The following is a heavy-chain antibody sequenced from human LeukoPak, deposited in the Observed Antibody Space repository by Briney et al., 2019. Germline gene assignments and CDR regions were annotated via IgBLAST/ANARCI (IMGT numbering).Heavy chain of an antibody. J-gene: IGHJ4*02. CDR3: ARAPDYYDSSGYSYFDY. CDR1: GFTFSSYG. Sequence: PGGSLRLSCAASGFTFSSYGMHWVRQAPGKGLEWVAVISYDGSNKYYADSVKGRFTISRDNSKNTLYLQMNSLRAEDTAVYYCARAPDYYDSSGYSYFDYWGQGTLVTVSS. V-gene: IGHV3-30*19. D-gene: IGHD3-22*01. CDR2: ISYDGSNK.